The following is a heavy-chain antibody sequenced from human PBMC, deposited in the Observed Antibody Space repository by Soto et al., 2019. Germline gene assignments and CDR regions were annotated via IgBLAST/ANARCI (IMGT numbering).Heavy chain of an antibody. Sequence: GGSLRLSCAASGFIFRTYSMNCVRQAPGKGLEWISSISGSSIYLYYADSVKGRVTISRDNAKNSLHLQMDSLRPEDTAVYYCARWGDATGYYLDYWGQGTLVTVSS. D-gene: IGHD3-9*01. V-gene: IGHV3-21*06. J-gene: IGHJ4*02. CDR2: ISGSSIYL. CDR1: GFIFRTYS. CDR3: ARWGDATGYYLDY.